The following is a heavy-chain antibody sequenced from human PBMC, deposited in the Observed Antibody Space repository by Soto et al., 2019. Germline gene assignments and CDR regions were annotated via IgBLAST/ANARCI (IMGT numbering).Heavy chain of an antibody. V-gene: IGHV3-30-3*01. CDR2: ISYDGSNE. CDR3: ARQDIEGTAMVEY. J-gene: IGHJ4*02. CDR1: GFTFSSYA. D-gene: IGHD5-18*01. Sequence: QVQLVESGGGVVQPGRSLRLSCAASGFTFSSYAMHWVRQAPGKGLEWVAVISYDGSNEFYADSVKGRFTISRDNSKNPVYLQMNSLTTEDTAVYYCARQDIEGTAMVEYWGQGTLVTVSS.